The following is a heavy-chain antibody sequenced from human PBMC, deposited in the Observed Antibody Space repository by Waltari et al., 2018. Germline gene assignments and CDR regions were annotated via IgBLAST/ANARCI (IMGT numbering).Heavy chain of an antibody. J-gene: IGHJ3*02. CDR3: ARSAGMGIAAAGTEGAFDI. D-gene: IGHD6-13*01. V-gene: IGHV4-34*01. CDR1: GGSFSGYY. Sequence: QVQLQQWGAGLLKPSETLSLTCAVYGGSFSGYYWSWIRQPPGKGLEWIGEINHSGSTNCNPSLKSRVTISVDTSKNQFSLKLGSVTAAETAVYYGARSAGMGIAAAGTEGAFDIWGQGTMVTVSS. CDR2: INHSGST.